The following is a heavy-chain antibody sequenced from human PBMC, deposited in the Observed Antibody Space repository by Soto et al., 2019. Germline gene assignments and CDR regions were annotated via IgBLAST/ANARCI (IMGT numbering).Heavy chain of an antibody. V-gene: IGHV3-23*01. CDR3: AKDFTPDSRCDIDY. CDR1: GFTFSIYT. Sequence: EVQLLESGGGLVQPAGSLRLSCAASGFTFSIYTMSWFRQAPGKGLEWVSSIYGNGRCTFYSASVKGRFTISRDNSGKTVYLQMSSLRAEDTAIYYCAKDFTPDSRCDIDYWGQGSLVTVSS. CDR2: IYGNGRCT. J-gene: IGHJ4*02. D-gene: IGHD2-15*01.